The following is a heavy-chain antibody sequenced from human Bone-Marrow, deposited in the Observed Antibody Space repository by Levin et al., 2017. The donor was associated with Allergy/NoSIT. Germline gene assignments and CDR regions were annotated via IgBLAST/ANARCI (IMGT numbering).Heavy chain of an antibody. J-gene: IGHJ4*02. CDR1: GFTFDDYG. Sequence: GGSLRLSCAASGFTFDDYGMSWVHQAPGKGLEWVSTISWNGGSTGYAGFVKGRFTVSRDNAKNSLYLQINSLRVEDTAVYYCAKDRDFYGSGSLGNWGQGTLVTVSS. D-gene: IGHD3-10*01. V-gene: IGHV3-20*04. CDR3: AKDRDFYGSGSLGN. CDR2: ISWNGGST.